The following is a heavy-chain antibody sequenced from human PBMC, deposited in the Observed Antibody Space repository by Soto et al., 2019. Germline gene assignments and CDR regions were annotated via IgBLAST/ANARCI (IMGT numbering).Heavy chain of an antibody. CDR2: INPSGGST. CDR3: AREIDPGYCSSTSCYAPRASLDAFDI. V-gene: IGHV1-46*01. Sequence: ASVKVSCKASGYTFTSYYMHWVRQAPGQGLEWMGIINPSGGSTSYAQKFQGRVTMTRDTSTSTVYMELSSLRSEDTAVYYCAREIDPGYCSSTSCYAPRASLDAFDIWGKGTMVTVSS. CDR1: GYTFTSYY. J-gene: IGHJ3*02. D-gene: IGHD2-2*01.